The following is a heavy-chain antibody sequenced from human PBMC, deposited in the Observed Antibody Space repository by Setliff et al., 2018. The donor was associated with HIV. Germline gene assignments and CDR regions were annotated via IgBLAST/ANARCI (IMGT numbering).Heavy chain of an antibody. Sequence: PSETLSLTCAVSGDSVSGYYWSWIRQPAGRGLEWIGRVHNSAGSNYNPSLKSRVTMSVGTAKSQLSLKLTAVSAADTAVYYCARDRIEVLADSPHDVFDIWGRGIMVTVSS. CDR1: GDSVSGYY. CDR2: VHNSAGS. D-gene: IGHD3-22*01. J-gene: IGHJ3*02. CDR3: ARDRIEVLADSPHDVFDI. V-gene: IGHV4-4*07.